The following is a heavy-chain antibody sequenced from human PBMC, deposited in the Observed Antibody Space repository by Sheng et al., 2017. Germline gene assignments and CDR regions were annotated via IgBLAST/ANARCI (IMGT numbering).Heavy chain of an antibody. CDR1: GYTFTSYG. V-gene: IGHV1-18*01. D-gene: IGHD3-9*01. CDR3: ARDSPGPYYDILTGHFDY. Sequence: QVQLVQSGAEVKKPGASVKVSCKASGYTFTSYGISWVRQAPGQGLEWMGWISAYNGNTNYAQKLQGRVTMTTDTSTSTAYMELRSLRSDDTAVYYCARDSPGPYYDILTGHFDYWGQGTLVTVSS. J-gene: IGHJ4*02. CDR2: ISAYNGNT.